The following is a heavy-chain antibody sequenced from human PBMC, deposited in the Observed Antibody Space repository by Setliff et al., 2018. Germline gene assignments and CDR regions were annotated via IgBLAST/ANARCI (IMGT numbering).Heavy chain of an antibody. J-gene: IGHJ4*02. Sequence: PSETLSLTCTVSGDSINSRTNYWSWIRQSPGKGLEWIGYIFYTGKSSYNPSLKSRVTISVDTSKNQFSLNLQSVTPADAGVYYCARGLPSGWYRGFDFWGQGSLVTVSS. CDR2: IFYTGKS. CDR3: ARGLPSGWYRGFDF. D-gene: IGHD6-19*01. CDR1: GDSINSRTNY. V-gene: IGHV4-61*01.